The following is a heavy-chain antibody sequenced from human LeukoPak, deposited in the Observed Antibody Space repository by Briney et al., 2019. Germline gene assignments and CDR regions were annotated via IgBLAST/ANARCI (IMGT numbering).Heavy chain of an antibody. CDR2: ISYDGSNK. V-gene: IGHV3-30*03. CDR3: CVDEFARSYSADY. J-gene: IGHJ4*02. CDR1: GFTFSSYG. Sequence: PGGSLRLSCAASGFTFSSYGMHWVRQAPGKGLEWVAVISYDGSNKYYADSVKGRFTISRDNSKNTAYLQMNSLITEDTAMYYCCVDEFARSYSADYWGQGTLVTVSS. D-gene: IGHD2-21*01.